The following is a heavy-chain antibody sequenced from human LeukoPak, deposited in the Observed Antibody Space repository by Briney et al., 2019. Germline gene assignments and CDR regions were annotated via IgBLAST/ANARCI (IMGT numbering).Heavy chain of an antibody. J-gene: IGHJ4*02. CDR2: INWNGGST. V-gene: IGHV3-20*01. CDR1: GFTFDVYG. CDR3: ARARFTIFGVVTSYYFDY. Sequence: GGSLRLSCAASGFTFDVYGMSWVRQAPGKGLEWVSGINWNGGSTGYADSVKGRFTISRDNAKNSLYLQMNSLRAEDTALYHCARARFTIFGVVTSYYFDYWGQGTLVTVSS. D-gene: IGHD3-3*01.